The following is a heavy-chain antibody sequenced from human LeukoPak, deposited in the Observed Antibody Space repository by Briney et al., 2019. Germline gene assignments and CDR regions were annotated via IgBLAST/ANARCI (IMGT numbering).Heavy chain of an antibody. D-gene: IGHD6-19*01. Sequence: GGSLRLSCAASGFTFSSYSMNWVRQAPGKGLEWVSSISSSSSYIYYADSVKGRFTISRDNDKNSLYLQMNSLRAEDTAVYYCARGFARNKNSSGCRSYCYWYFDLWGRGTLVTVSS. CDR2: ISSSSSYI. CDR3: ARGFARNKNSSGCRSYCYWYFDL. CDR1: GFTFSSYS. V-gene: IGHV3-21*01. J-gene: IGHJ2*01.